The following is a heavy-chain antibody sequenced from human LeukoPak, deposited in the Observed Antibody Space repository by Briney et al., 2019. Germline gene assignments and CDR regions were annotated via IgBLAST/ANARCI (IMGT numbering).Heavy chain of an antibody. D-gene: IGHD3-9*01. J-gene: IGHJ4*02. CDR2: IQYDGSEK. CDR1: GSIFSSHA. V-gene: IGHV3-30-3*01. Sequence: GGSLRLSCAASGSIFSSHAMHWVRQAPGKGLEWVAVIQYDGSEKRYADSVKGRFTVSRDNSKNTLYLQMESLTAEDTAVYHCAKDLTGAYCSDYWGQGTLVTVSS. CDR3: AKDLTGAYCSDY.